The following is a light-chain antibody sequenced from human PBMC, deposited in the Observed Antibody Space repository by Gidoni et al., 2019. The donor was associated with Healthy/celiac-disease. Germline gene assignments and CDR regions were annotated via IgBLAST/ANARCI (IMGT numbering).Light chain of an antibody. CDR3: QQSYSTPIT. Sequence: DIQMTQSPSSLSASVGARVTITCRASQSISSYLNWHQQKPGKAPKLLIYAASSLQSGVPSRCSGSGSGADFTLTISSLQPEDFATYYCQQSYSTPITFGQGTRLEIK. CDR1: QSISSY. CDR2: AAS. V-gene: IGKV1-39*01. J-gene: IGKJ5*01.